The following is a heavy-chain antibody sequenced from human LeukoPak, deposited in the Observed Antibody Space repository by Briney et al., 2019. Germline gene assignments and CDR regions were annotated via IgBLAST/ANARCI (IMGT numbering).Heavy chain of an antibody. V-gene: IGHV3-23*01. CDR3: ARDDYGETFDY. Sequence: GGSLRLSCAASGFTFSSYAMSWVRQAPGKGLEWVSAISGLGGSTYYADSVKGRFTISRDNSKNTLYLQMNSLRAEDTAAYYCARDDYGETFDYWAQGTLVTVSS. J-gene: IGHJ4*02. CDR2: ISGLGGST. CDR1: GFTFSSYA. D-gene: IGHD4-17*01.